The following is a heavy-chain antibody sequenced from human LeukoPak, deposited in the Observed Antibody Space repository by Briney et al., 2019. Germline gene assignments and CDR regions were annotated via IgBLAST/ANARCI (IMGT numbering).Heavy chain of an antibody. CDR1: GYSFTNYS. CDR2: ITNSDSYN. CDR3: ARGGWLDDY. J-gene: IGHJ4*02. V-gene: IGHV5-10-1*01. D-gene: IGHD6-19*01. Sequence: GESLKISGKGSGYSFTNYSISGVRHMPGKGLEGMGRITNSDSYNNYNPPFQGHVTFSVDKSIATAYLQWTTLKASGSAMYYCARGGWLDDYWGQGTLVTVTS.